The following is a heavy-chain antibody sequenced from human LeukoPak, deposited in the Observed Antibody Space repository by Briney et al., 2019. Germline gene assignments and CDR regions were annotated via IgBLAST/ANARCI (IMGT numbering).Heavy chain of an antibody. V-gene: IGHV3-48*03. Sequence: GGSLRLSCAASGFTFSSYGMNWVRQAPGKGLEWVSYISSSGSTIYYADSVKGRFTISRDNAKNSLYLQMNSLRAEDTAVYYCARAVYGGKGDNWFDPWGQGTLVTVSS. J-gene: IGHJ5*02. D-gene: IGHD4-23*01. CDR2: ISSSGSTI. CDR1: GFTFSSYG. CDR3: ARAVYGGKGDNWFDP.